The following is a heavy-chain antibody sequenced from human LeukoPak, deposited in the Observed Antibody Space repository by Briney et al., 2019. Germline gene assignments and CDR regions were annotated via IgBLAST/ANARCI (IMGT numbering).Heavy chain of an antibody. CDR3: AKMWIGFDP. J-gene: IGHJ5*02. CDR1: GFTFSSYG. Sequence: GGSLRLSCAASGFTFSSYGMHWVRQAPGKGLEWVAVISYDGSNKYYADSVKGRFTISRDNSKNTLYLQMNSLRAEDTAVYYCAKMWIGFDPRGQGTLVTVSS. D-gene: IGHD5-12*01. V-gene: IGHV3-30*18. CDR2: ISYDGSNK.